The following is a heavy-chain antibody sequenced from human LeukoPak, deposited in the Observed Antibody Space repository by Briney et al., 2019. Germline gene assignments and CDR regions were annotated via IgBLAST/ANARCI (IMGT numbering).Heavy chain of an antibody. CDR3: AREGVWGSLYPHQFDP. J-gene: IGHJ5*02. CDR1: GFTFSSYG. V-gene: IGHV3-21*01. D-gene: IGHD3-16*01. Sequence: GGSLRLSCAASGFTFSSYGMSWVRQAPGKGLEWVSCISSSSSYIYYADSVKGRFTISRDNAKNSLYLQMNSLRAEDTAVYYCAREGVWGSLYPHQFDPWGQGTLVTVSS. CDR2: ISSSSSYI.